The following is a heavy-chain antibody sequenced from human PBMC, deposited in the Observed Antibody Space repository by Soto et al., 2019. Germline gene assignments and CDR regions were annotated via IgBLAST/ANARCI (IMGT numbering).Heavy chain of an antibody. CDR3: ARDWVAAAGNYRMDG. CDR1: GYTFTGYY. CDR2: INPNSGGT. Sequence: ASVKVSCKASGYTFTGYYMHWVRQAPGQRLEWMGWINPNSGGTNYAQKFQGWVTMTRDTSISTAYKELSRLRSDDTSVYYCARDWVAAAGNYRMDGWGQGTTVTVSS. V-gene: IGHV1-2*04. J-gene: IGHJ6*02. D-gene: IGHD6-13*01.